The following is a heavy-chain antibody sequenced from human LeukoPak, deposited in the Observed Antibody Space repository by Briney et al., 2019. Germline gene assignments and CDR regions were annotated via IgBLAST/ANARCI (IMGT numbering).Heavy chain of an antibody. Sequence: GGSLRLSCAASTFTFSNYWMSWVRQAPGKGLEWVANIKEDGTEKDYVDSVKGRFTISRDNAKNSLYLQMNSLRAEDTAVYYCARDQYYSSSDWGQGTLVTVSS. CDR1: TFTFSNYW. D-gene: IGHD6-19*01. J-gene: IGHJ4*02. CDR2: IKEDGTEK. CDR3: ARDQYYSSSD. V-gene: IGHV3-7*03.